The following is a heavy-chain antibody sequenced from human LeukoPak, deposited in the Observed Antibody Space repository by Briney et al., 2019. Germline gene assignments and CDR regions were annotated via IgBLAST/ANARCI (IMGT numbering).Heavy chain of an antibody. V-gene: IGHV1-69*01. D-gene: IGHD1-20*01. CDR3: ARANSYNWIKDYYYYGMDV. CDR1: GGTFSSYA. J-gene: IGHJ6*02. CDR2: IIPIFGTA. Sequence: SVKVSCKAPGGTFSSYAISWVRQAPGQGLEWMGGIIPIFGTANYAQKFQGRVTITADESTSTAYMELSSLRSEDTAVYYCARANSYNWIKDYYYYGMDVWGQGTTVTVSS.